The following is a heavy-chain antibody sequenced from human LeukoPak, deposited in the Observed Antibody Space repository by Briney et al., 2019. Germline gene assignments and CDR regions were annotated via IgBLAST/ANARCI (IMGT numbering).Heavy chain of an antibody. D-gene: IGHD6-19*01. Sequence: GASVKVSCKASGYTFTSYGISWVRQAPGQGLEWMGWISAYNGNTNYAQKLQGRVTMTTDTSTGTAYMELRSLRSDDTAVYYCARLKSARGIAVAGTGWFDPWGQGTLVTVSS. J-gene: IGHJ5*02. V-gene: IGHV1-18*01. CDR1: GYTFTSYG. CDR2: ISAYNGNT. CDR3: ARLKSARGIAVAGTGWFDP.